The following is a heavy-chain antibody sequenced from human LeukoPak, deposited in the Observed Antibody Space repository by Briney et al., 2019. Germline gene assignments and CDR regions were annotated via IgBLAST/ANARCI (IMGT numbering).Heavy chain of an antibody. J-gene: IGHJ4*02. CDR2: ISAYNGNT. Sequence: ASVKVSCKASGYTFTSYGISWVRQAPGQGFEWMGWISAYNGNTNYAQKLQGRVTMTTDTSTSTAYMELRSLRSDDTAVYYCARDKYSSSWYPVDYWGQGTLVTVSS. CDR1: GYTFTSYG. CDR3: ARDKYSSSWYPVDY. D-gene: IGHD6-13*01. V-gene: IGHV1-18*01.